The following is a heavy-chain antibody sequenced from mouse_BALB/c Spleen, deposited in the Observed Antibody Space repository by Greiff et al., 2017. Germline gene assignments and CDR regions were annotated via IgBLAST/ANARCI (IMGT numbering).Heavy chain of an antibody. CDR2: ISYDGSN. CDR3: AREGSTMMFMYY. J-gene: IGHJ4*01. CDR1: GYSITSGYY. V-gene: IGHV3-6*02. D-gene: IGHD2-4*01. Sequence: EVQLQQSGPGLVKPSQSLSLTCSVTGYSITSGYYWNWIRQFPGNKLEWMGYISYDGSNNYNPSLKNRISITRDTSKNQFFLKLNSVTTEDTATYYCAREGSTMMFMYYWGQGTSVTVSS.